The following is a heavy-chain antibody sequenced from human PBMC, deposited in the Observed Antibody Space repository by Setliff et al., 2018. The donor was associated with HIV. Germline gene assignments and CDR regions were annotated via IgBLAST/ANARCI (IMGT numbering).Heavy chain of an antibody. CDR3: ARRNSSGYYYWFDP. CDR2: IIPIFGTA. V-gene: IGHV1-69*05. CDR1: GGTFSSYA. J-gene: IGHJ5*02. D-gene: IGHD3-22*01. Sequence: SVKVSCKASGGTFSSYAISWVRQAPGQGLGWMGGIIPIFGTANYAQKFQGRVTITTDESTSTAYMELSSLRSEDTAVYYCARRNSSGYYYWFDPWGQGTLVTVSS.